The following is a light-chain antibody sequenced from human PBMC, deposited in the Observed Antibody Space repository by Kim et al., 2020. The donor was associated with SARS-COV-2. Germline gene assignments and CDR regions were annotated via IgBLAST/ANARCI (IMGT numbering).Light chain of an antibody. CDR3: QKYNSAPWT. CDR2: AAS. J-gene: IGKJ1*01. V-gene: IGKV1-27*01. CDR1: QGISHN. Sequence: APVGDKVTITCRASQGISHNLAWYQHKPGKVPTLLLFAASTLQAGVPSRFSGSGSGTDFTLTISSLQPEDFATYYCQKYNSAPWTFGQGTKVDIK.